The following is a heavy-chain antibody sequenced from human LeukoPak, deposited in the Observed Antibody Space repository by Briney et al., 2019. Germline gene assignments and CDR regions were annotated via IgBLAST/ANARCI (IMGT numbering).Heavy chain of an antibody. Sequence: PSETLSLTCTVSGGSISSSSYYWGWIRQPPGKGLEWIGSLFYSGSTFYNPSLKSRVTMSVDTSKNQFSLKLSSVTAADTAVYYCARHVRPLDSMVQGLINYWGQGTLVTVSS. J-gene: IGHJ4*02. CDR1: GGSISSSSYY. V-gene: IGHV4-39*01. CDR2: LFYSGST. D-gene: IGHD3-10*01. CDR3: ARHVRPLDSMVQGLINY.